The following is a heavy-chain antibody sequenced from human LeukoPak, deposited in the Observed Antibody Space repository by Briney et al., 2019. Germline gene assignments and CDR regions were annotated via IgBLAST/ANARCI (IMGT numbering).Heavy chain of an antibody. J-gene: IGHJ4*02. V-gene: IGHV3-7*01. CDR1: GFTFSSYA. D-gene: IGHD1-26*01. CDR3: ASMWEGGY. Sequence: GGSLRLSCAASGFTFSSYAMGWVRQAPGKGLEWVATIKQDGSEKYYGDSVKGRFTISRDNAQSSLFLQMNSLRDEDAAVYFCASMWEGGYWGQGTLVTVSS. CDR2: IKQDGSEK.